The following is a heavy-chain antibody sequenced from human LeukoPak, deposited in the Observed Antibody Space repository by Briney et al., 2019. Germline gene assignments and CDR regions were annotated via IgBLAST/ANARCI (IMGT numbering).Heavy chain of an antibody. D-gene: IGHD2-2*01. CDR1: GYTFTSYG. CDR3: ARDLVVVPASNLGY. V-gene: IGHV1-18*01. J-gene: IGHJ4*02. CDR2: ISAYNGNT. Sequence: ASVKVSCKASGYTFTSYGFSWVRHAPGQGLEWMGWISAYNGNTNYVQKFQGRVTMTTDTSTRTAYMELRSLRSDDTAVYYCARDLVVVPASNLGYWGQGTLVTVSS.